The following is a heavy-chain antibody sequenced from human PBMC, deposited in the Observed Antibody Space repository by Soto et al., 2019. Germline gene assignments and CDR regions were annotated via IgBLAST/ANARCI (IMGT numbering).Heavy chain of an antibody. CDR1: GYTFTNYA. Sequence: ASVKVSCKASGYTFTNYAMHWVRQAPGQRPEWMGWINGGNGNTKYSQKFRDRVTITRDTSASTAYMELSSLTSEDAGVYYCASDRAVTGNINFDYWGQGTPVTVSS. CDR3: ASDRAVTGNINFDY. V-gene: IGHV1-3*01. J-gene: IGHJ4*02. D-gene: IGHD6-19*01. CDR2: INGGNGNT.